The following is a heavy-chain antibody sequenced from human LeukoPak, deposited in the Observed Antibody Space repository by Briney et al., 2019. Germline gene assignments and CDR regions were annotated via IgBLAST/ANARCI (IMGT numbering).Heavy chain of an antibody. Sequence: ASVKVSCKASGYTFTGYYMHWVRQAPGQGLEWMGRINPNSGGTNYAQKFQGRVTMTRDTSISTAYMELSRLRSDDTAVYYCARGWAARPSYYYYYYMDAWGKGTTVTVSS. CDR1: GYTFTGYY. V-gene: IGHV1-2*06. CDR2: INPNSGGT. CDR3: ARGWAARPSYYYYYYMDA. J-gene: IGHJ6*03. D-gene: IGHD6-6*01.